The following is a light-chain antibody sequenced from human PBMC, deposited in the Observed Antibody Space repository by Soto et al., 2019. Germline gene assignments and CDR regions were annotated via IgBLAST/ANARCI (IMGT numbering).Light chain of an antibody. CDR1: QSVSSN. CDR2: GAS. V-gene: IGKV3-15*01. CDR3: QHYNNWPPVT. J-gene: IGKJ5*01. Sequence: EIVMTQSPATLSVSPVERATLSCSASQSVSSNLAWYQQKPGQAPRLLIYGASTRATGIPARFSGSGSWTEFSLTISSLQSADFAVYYCQHYNNWPPVTFGQGTRLEI.